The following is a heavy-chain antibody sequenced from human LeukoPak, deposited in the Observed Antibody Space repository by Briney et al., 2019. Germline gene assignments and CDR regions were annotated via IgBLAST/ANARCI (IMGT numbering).Heavy chain of an antibody. CDR3: ARGQGANNFGY. V-gene: IGHV3-23*01. CDR2: ISGGGVNT. CDR1: GFTFNSYA. Sequence: GGSLRLSCAASGFTFNSYAMTWVRQAPGKGLEWVSAISGGGVNTYYADSVKGRFTISRDNSKNMLYLQMNSLRAEDTAVYYCARGQGANNFGYWGQGTLVTVSS. J-gene: IGHJ4*02. D-gene: IGHD1-26*01.